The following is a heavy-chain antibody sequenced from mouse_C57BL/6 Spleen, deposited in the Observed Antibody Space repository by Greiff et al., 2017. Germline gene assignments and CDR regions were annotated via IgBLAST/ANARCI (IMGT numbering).Heavy chain of an antibody. CDR2: INPNSGTT. V-gene: IGHV1-39*01. D-gene: IGHD1-1*01. CDR3: ARGVYGSSSWFAY. J-gene: IGHJ3*01. CDR1: GYSFTDYN. Sequence: VQLQQSGPELVKPGASVKISCKASGYSFTDYNMNWVKQSNGKSLEWIGVINPNSGTTSYNQKFKGKATLTVDQSSSTAYMQLNSLTSEDSAVYYGARGVYGSSSWFAYWGQGTLVTVSA.